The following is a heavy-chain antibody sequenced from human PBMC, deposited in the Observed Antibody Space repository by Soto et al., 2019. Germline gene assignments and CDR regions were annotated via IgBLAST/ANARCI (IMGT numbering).Heavy chain of an antibody. CDR3: ARDAGYSSSWWFDP. CDR1: GYAFTSYG. D-gene: IGHD6-6*01. CDR2: ISAYNGNT. Sequence: ASVKGSCHASGYAFTSYGSSLVRQAPGQGLEWMGWISAYNGNTNYAQKLQGRVTMTTDTSTSTAYMELRSLRSDDTAVYYCARDAGYSSSWWFDPWGQGTLVTVSS. V-gene: IGHV1-18*01. J-gene: IGHJ5*02.